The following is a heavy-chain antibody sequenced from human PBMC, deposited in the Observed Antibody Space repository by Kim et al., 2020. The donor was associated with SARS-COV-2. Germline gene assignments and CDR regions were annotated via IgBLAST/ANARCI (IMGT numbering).Heavy chain of an antibody. J-gene: IGHJ4*02. CDR2: ISSSSSYI. Sequence: GGSLRLSCAASGFTFSSYSMNWVRQAPGKGLEWVSSISSSSSYIYYADSVKGRFTISRDNAKNSLYLQMNSLRAEDTAVYYCAVLGYYYDSSRDYWGQGTLVTVSS. CDR1: GFTFSSYS. V-gene: IGHV3-21*01. CDR3: AVLGYYYDSSRDY. D-gene: IGHD3-22*01.